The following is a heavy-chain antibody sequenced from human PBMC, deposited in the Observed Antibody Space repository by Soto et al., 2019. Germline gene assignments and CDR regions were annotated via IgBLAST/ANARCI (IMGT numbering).Heavy chain of an antibody. Sequence: EVQLVESGGGLVQPGRSLRLSCAASGFTFDDYAMHWVRQAPGKGLEWVSGISWNSGSIGYADSVKGRFTISRDNXXNSRYLQMNSLRAEDTALYYCAKDTTIAVAGTFGDWGQGTLVTVSS. CDR2: ISWNSGSI. CDR1: GFTFDDYA. V-gene: IGHV3-9*01. D-gene: IGHD6-19*01. J-gene: IGHJ4*02. CDR3: AKDTTIAVAGTFGD.